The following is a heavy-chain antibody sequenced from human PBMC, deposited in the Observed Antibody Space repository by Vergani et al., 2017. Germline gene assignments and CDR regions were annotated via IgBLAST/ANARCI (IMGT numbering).Heavy chain of an antibody. CDR3: ASGASYVSGSYYGDGMDV. V-gene: IGHV1-46*01. D-gene: IGHD3-10*01. J-gene: IGHJ6*02. CDR1: GYTFTSYY. CDR2: INPSGGST. Sequence: QVQLVQSGAEVKKPGASVKVSCKASGYTFTSYYMPWVRKAPGQGLGWMGIINPSGGSTSYAQKFQGRVTMTRDTSTSTVYMELSSLRSEETAVYSCASGASYVSGSYYGDGMDVWGQGTTVTVSS.